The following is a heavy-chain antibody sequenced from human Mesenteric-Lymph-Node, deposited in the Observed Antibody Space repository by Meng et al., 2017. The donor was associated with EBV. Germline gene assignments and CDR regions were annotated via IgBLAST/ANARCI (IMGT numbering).Heavy chain of an antibody. D-gene: IGHD2-21*01. V-gene: IGHV4-39*01. Sequence: QLHAQRSCPGLVKPPEPLSLPCTVSGGSISSRSHYWGWIRQPPGKGLEWIGSMFYSGNTYYNSSLKSRVSISVDTSRDQFALKLSSVTAADTAVYYCARHIPHLDYFDYWGQGTLVTVSS. CDR3: ARHIPHLDYFDY. J-gene: IGHJ4*02. CDR1: GGSISSRSHY. CDR2: MFYSGNT.